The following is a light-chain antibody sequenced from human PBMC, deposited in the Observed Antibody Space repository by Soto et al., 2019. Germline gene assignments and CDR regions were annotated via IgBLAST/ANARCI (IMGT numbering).Light chain of an antibody. J-gene: IGKJ5*01. CDR3: QQYNSYLT. CDR2: DAS. CDR1: QSISSW. V-gene: IGKV1-5*01. Sequence: DIQMTQSPSTLSASVGDRVTITCRASQSISSWLAWYQQQPGKAPKLLIYDASSLENGVPSRFSGSGSGTEFTLTITSLQPDDFATYYCQQYNSYLTFGQGTRLEIK.